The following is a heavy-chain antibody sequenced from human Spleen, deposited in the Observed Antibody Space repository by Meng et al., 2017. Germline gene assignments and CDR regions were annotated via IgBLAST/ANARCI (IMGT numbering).Heavy chain of an antibody. J-gene: IGHJ4*02. CDR3: ARGPTTMAHDFDY. CDR1: GGYFSGYY. D-gene: IGHD4-11*01. CDR2: INHSGST. V-gene: IGHV4-34*01. Sequence: QVQLPELGAGLLKPSVSLSLTCDVYGGYFSGYYWSWSRQPPGKGLEWIGEINHSGSTNYNPSLKSRVTISVDTSQNNLSLKLSSVTAADSAVYYCARGPTTMAHDFDYWGQGTLVTVSS.